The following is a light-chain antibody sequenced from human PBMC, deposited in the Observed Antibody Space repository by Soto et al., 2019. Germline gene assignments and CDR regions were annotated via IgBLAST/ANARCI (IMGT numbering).Light chain of an antibody. CDR2: GNS. V-gene: IGLV1-40*01. J-gene: IGLJ1*01. CDR3: QSYDSSLSAV. CDR1: SSNIGAGYD. Sequence: QSALTQPPSVPGAPGQRVTISCTGSSSNIGAGYDVHWYQQLPGTAPKLLIYGNSNRPSGVPDRFSGSKSGTSASLAITGLQAEDEADYYCQSYDSSLSAVFGTGTKVTVL.